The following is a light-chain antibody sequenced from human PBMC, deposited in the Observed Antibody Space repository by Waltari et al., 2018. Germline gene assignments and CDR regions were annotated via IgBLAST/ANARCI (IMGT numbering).Light chain of an antibody. V-gene: IGLV2-14*03. Sequence: QSALAQPASVSGSPGQSITISCTGTDSDIGAYNYVSWYQQHPGIAPKLLLYDVSDRPSGVSDRFSGSKSGKTASLTISGLQPEDAADYYCSSYTRRSTVIFGGGTKLTVV. CDR1: DSDIGAYNY. J-gene: IGLJ2*01. CDR2: DVS. CDR3: SSYTRRSTVI.